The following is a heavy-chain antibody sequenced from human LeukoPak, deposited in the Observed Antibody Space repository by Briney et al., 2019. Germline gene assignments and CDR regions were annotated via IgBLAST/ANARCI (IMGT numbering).Heavy chain of an antibody. V-gene: IGHV4-38-2*02. D-gene: IGHD5-18*01. CDR3: ARMGSGYVAFDI. CDR1: GYSISSGYY. Sequence: SETLSLTCSVSGYSISSGYYWGWIRQPPGKGLEWIGSIHQSGSTSYNPSLKSRVTISVDTSKNQFSLKLSSVTAADTAVYYCARMGSGYVAFDIWGQGTMVIVSS. J-gene: IGHJ3*02. CDR2: IHQSGST.